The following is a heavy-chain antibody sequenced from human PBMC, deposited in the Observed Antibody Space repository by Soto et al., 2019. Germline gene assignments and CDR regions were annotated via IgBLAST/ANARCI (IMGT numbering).Heavy chain of an antibody. CDR3: ARDWAGPTGRDYYYYAMDV. CDR1: GGTFSSYA. D-gene: IGHD4-17*01. Sequence: QVQLVQSGAEVKKPGSSVKVSCKASGGTFSSYAISWVRQAPGQGLEWMGGIIPIFGTANYAQKFQGRVTNTADESTSTAYMELSSVRSEEKAVYYCARDWAGPTGRDYYYYAMDVWGQGTTVTVSS. CDR2: IIPIFGTA. V-gene: IGHV1-69*01. J-gene: IGHJ6*02.